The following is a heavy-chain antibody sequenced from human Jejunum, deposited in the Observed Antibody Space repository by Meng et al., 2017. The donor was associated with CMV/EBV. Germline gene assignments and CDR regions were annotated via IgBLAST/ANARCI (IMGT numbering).Heavy chain of an antibody. J-gene: IGHJ4*02. V-gene: IGHV1-18*01. CDR3: ARSEGWYYRYFDY. D-gene: IGHD6-19*01. CDR2: ISPYNGNS. Sequence: CQASGYNFPSYGITWVRQAPGQGPEWMGWISPYNGNSNYAQKVKDRLTMTTDTSTSTAYMELRSLRSDDTAIYYCARSEGWYYRYFDYWGQGTLVTVSS. CDR1: GYNFPSYG.